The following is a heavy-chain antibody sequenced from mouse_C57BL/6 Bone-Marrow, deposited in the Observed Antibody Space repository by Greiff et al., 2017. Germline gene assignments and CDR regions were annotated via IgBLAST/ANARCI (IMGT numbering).Heavy chain of an antibody. D-gene: IGHD1-2*01. CDR2: INPYNDGT. V-gene: IGHV1-14*01. CDR3: ARWVDYCGYYFDY. Sequence: EVQLQESGPELVKPGASVKMSCKASGYTFTSYVMHWVKQKPGQGLEWIGYINPYNDGTKYNEKFKGKATLTSDKSSSTAYMELSSLTSEDSAVYYCARWVDYCGYYFDYGGQGTTLTVSS. CDR1: GYTFTSYV. J-gene: IGHJ2*01.